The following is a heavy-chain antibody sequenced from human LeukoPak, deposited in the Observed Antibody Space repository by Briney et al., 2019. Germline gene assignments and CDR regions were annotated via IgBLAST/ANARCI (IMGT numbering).Heavy chain of an antibody. CDR3: ASRGSYYYDSSGYYPLPDY. Sequence: SETLSLTCAVYGGSFSGYYWSWIRQPPGKGLEWIGEINHSGSTNYNPSLKSRVTISVDTSKNQFSLKLSSVTAADTAVYYCASRGSYYYDSSGYYPLPDYWGQGTLVTVSS. D-gene: IGHD3-22*01. J-gene: IGHJ4*02. CDR2: INHSGST. V-gene: IGHV4-34*01. CDR1: GGSFSGYY.